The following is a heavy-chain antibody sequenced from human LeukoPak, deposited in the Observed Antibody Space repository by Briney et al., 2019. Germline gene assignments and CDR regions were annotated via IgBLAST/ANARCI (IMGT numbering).Heavy chain of an antibody. V-gene: IGHV4-59*12. CDR3: ARAGLVVVAAKSFDI. D-gene: IGHD2-15*01. J-gene: IGHJ3*02. CDR1: GGSISSYY. Sequence: PSETLSLTCTVSGGSISSYYWSWIRQPPGKGLEWIGYIYYSGGTNYNPSLKSRVTISVDTSKNQFSLKLSSVTAADTAVYYCARAGLVVVAAKSFDIWGQGTMVTVSS. CDR2: IYYSGGT.